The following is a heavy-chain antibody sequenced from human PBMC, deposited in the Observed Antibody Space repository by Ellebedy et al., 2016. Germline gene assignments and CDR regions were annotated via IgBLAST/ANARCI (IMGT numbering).Heavy chain of an antibody. CDR2: ISAYNSNT. CDR1: GYTFTSYY. D-gene: IGHD4-11*01. V-gene: IGHV1-18*04. J-gene: IGHJ4*02. Sequence: ASVKVSCKASGYTFTSYYMNWVRQAPGQGLEWMGWISAYNSNTNYAQKLQGRVTMITDTSTSTAYMELRSLRSDDTAVYYCARVPSRSTVTTREIDYWGQGTLVTVSS. CDR3: ARVPSRSTVTTREIDY.